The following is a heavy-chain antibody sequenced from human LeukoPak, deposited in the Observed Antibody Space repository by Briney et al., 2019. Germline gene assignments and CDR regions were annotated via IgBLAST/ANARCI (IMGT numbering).Heavy chain of an antibody. V-gene: IGHV3-33*06. CDR2: IWFDGSNK. CDR3: VKDPSGSGFAFDS. J-gene: IGHJ4*02. D-gene: IGHD1-1*01. CDR1: GFIFSNDA. Sequence: GRSLRLSCAASGFIFSNDAMHWVRQAPGKGLEWVAFIWFDGSNKHYADSVKGRFTISRDNSEDTLYLQMNSLRAEDTAVYYCVKDPSGSGFAFDSWGQGALVTVSS.